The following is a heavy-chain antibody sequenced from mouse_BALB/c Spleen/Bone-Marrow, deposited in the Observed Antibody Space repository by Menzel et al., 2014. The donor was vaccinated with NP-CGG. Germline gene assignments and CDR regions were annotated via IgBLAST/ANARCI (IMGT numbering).Heavy chain of an antibody. Sequence: QVHVKQSGAELVRPGASVTLSRKASGYTFTDYEMHWVKQTPVHGLEWIGSIDPETDNTVFNQKFKAKATLTADRSSNTASMDLRSLTSEDSAVYYCTRYGSRGYWGQGTLVTVS. J-gene: IGHJ3*02. CDR2: IDPETDNT. D-gene: IGHD1-1*01. CDR1: GYTFTDYE. V-gene: IGHV1-15*01. CDR3: TRYGSRGY.